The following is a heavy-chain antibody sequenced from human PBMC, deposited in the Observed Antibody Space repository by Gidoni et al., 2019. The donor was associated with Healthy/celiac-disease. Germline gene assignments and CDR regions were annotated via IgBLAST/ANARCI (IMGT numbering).Heavy chain of an antibody. V-gene: IGHV3-21*01. Sequence: EVQLVESGGGLVKPGGSLRLSCSASGFTFSSYSMNWVRQAPGKGLEWVSSISSSSSDRYNADSVKGRFTISRDNGKNSLYLQMNSLRAEDTAVYYCARDYSQYQLLSPEYSYYGMDVWGQGTTVTVSS. CDR3: ARDYSQYQLLSPEYSYYGMDV. CDR2: ISSSSSDR. J-gene: IGHJ6*02. D-gene: IGHD2-2*01. CDR1: GFTFSSYS.